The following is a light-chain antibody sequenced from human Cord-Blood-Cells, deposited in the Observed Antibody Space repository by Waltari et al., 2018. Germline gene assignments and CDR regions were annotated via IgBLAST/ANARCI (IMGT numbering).Light chain of an antibody. CDR2: EVS. Sequence: QSALTQPPSASVSPGQSVTIPLTGTSSDDGGSHYVPSYQQPPGKAPKLSISEVSKRPSGVPDRFSGSKSGNTASLTVSGLQAEDEADYYCSSYAGSNNFVVFGGGTKLTVL. V-gene: IGLV2-8*01. CDR3: SSYAGSNNFVV. CDR1: SSDDGGSHY. J-gene: IGLJ2*01.